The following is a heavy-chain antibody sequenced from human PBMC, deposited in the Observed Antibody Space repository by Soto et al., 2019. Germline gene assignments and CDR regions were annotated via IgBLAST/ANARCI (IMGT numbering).Heavy chain of an antibody. CDR3: AREGAEHSSSSGSGDY. D-gene: IGHD6-6*01. V-gene: IGHV1-8*01. J-gene: IGHJ4*02. CDR1: GYTFTSYD. Sequence: ASVKVSCKASGYTFTSYDINWVRQATGQGLEWMGWMNPNSGNTGYAQKFQGRVTMTRNTSISTAYMELSSLRSEDTAVYYCAREGAEHSSSSGSGDYWGQGTLDNVSS. CDR2: MNPNSGNT.